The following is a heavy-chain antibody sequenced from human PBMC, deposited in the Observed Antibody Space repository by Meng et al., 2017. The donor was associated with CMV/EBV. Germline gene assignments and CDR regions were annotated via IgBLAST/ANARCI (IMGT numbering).Heavy chain of an antibody. CDR1: GYTFTSYG. D-gene: IGHD3-3*02. CDR2: ISAYNGNT. J-gene: IGHJ6*02. Sequence: ASVKVSCKASGYTFTSYGISWARQAPGQGLEWMGWISAYNGNTNYAQKLQGRVTMTTDTSTSTAYMELRSLRSDDTAVYYCARDDLRKGIRLRNYYYGMDVWGQGTTVTVSS. CDR3: ARDDLRKGIRLRNYYYGMDV. V-gene: IGHV1-18*01.